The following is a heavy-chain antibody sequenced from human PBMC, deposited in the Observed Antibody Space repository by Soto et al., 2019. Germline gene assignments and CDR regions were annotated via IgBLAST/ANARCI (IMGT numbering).Heavy chain of an antibody. V-gene: IGHV4-30-4*01. J-gene: IGHJ4*02. Sequence: SETLSLTCTVSGGSISSGDYYLSWIRQPPGKGLEWIGYIHYSGSTYYNPSLKSRVTISVDTSKNQFSLKLSSVTAADTAVYYCASEKRTTVTTIDYWGQGTLVTVSS. CDR1: GGSISSGDYY. CDR2: IHYSGST. D-gene: IGHD4-17*01. CDR3: ASEKRTTVTTIDY.